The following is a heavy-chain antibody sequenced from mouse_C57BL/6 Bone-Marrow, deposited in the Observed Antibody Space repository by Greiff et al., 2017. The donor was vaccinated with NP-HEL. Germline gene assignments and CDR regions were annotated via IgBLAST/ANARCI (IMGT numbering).Heavy chain of an antibody. D-gene: IGHD1-1*02. V-gene: IGHV1-69*01. CDR3: ASWDYGRMDY. Sequence: VQLQQPGAKLVMPGASVKLSCKASGYTFTSYWMHWVKQRPGQGLEWIGEIDPSDSYTNYNQKFKGKSTLTVDKSSSTAYMQLSSLTSEDSAVYYCASWDYGRMDYWGQGTSVTVSS. CDR1: GYTFTSYW. J-gene: IGHJ4*01. CDR2: IDPSDSYT.